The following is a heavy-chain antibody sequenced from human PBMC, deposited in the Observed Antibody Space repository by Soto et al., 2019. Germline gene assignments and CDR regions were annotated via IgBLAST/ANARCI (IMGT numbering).Heavy chain of an antibody. V-gene: IGHV4-59*01. J-gene: IGHJ5*02. Sequence: SETLSLTCTVSGGSISSYYWNWIRQPPGKGLEWIGYIYYSGSTRYNPSLKSRVTISVDTSKNPFSLKLSSVTAADTAVYYCARDRLANWFDPWGQGTLVTVSS. CDR2: IYYSGST. D-gene: IGHD3-9*01. CDR1: GGSISSYY. CDR3: ARDRLANWFDP.